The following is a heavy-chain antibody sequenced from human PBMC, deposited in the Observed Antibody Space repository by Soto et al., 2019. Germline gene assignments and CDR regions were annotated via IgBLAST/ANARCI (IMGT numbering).Heavy chain of an antibody. J-gene: IGHJ6*02. V-gene: IGHV1-69*13. CDR3: AREERIKLWSKPTRYYYYYGMDV. CDR1: GGTFSSYA. CDR2: IIPIFGTA. Sequence: ASVKVSCKVSGGTFSSYAISWVRQAPGQGLEWMGGIIPIFGTANYAQKFQGRVTITADESTSTAYMELSSLRSEDTAVYYCAREERIKLWSKPTRYYYYYGMDVWGQGTTVTVSS. D-gene: IGHD5-18*01.